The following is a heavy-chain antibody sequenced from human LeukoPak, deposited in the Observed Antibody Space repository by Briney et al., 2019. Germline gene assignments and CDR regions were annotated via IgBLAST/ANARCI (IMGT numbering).Heavy chain of an antibody. CDR2: ISSSTNTI. J-gene: IGHJ4*02. CDR3: ARAMTTVTFFDY. D-gene: IGHD4-17*01. CDR1: GFPFTLYN. V-gene: IGHV3-48*04. Sequence: GGSLRLSCEVSGFPFTLYNMNWVRQAPGKGLEWLSYISSSTNTIYYADSVKGRFTISRDNAKNSLYLQMNGLGAEDTAVYYCARAMTTVTFFDYWGQGTLVTVSS.